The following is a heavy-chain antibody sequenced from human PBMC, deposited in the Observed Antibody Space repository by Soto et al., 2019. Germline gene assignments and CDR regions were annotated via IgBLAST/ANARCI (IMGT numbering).Heavy chain of an antibody. D-gene: IGHD4-17*01. CDR1: GASMSSYY. CDR3: ARAHYGDYGYGMDV. CDR2: IFHSGSS. V-gene: IGHV4-59*12. J-gene: IGHJ6*01. Sequence: PSETLSLTCNVSGASMSSYYWSWVRQPPGKGLEWIGYIFHSGSSNYSPSLKSRVTISIHTSKNQFSLKLSSVTAADTAVYYCARAHYGDYGYGMDVWG.